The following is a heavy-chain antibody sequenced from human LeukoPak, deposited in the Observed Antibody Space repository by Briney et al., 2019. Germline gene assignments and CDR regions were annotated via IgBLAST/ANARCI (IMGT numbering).Heavy chain of an antibody. V-gene: IGHV1-46*01. D-gene: IGHD2-8*01. J-gene: IGHJ4*02. CDR2: INPSGGST. CDR3: ARDCTNGVCYSD. Sequence: ASVEVSCKASGYTFTSYYMHWVRQAPGQGLEWMGIINPSGGSTSYAQKFQGRVTTTRDTSTSTVYMELSSLRSEDTAVYYCARDCTNGVCYSDWGQGTLVTVSS. CDR1: GYTFTSYY.